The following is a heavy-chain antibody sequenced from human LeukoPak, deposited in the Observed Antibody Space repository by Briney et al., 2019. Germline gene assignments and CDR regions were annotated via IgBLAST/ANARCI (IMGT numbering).Heavy chain of an antibody. CDR3: ARAGLGRFSSGYDY. D-gene: IGHD3-22*01. CDR1: GYTFTSYG. CDR2: ISAYNGNT. J-gene: IGHJ4*02. Sequence: ASVKVSCKASGYTFTSYGISWVRQAPGQGLEWMGWISAYNGNTNYAQKLQGRVTMTTDTSTSAAYMELRSLRSDDTAVYYCARAGLGRFSSGYDYWGQGTLVTVSS. V-gene: IGHV1-18*01.